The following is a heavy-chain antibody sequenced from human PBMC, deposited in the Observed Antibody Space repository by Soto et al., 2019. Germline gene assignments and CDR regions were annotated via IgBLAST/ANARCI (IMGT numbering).Heavy chain of an antibody. D-gene: IGHD1-26*01. CDR2: IWYDGSNK. V-gene: IGHV3-33*01. CDR3: ARDALSYSSGSYPFDY. J-gene: IGHJ4*02. CDR1: GFTFSSYG. Sequence: GGSLRLSCAASGFTFSSYGMHWVRQAPGKGLEWVAVIWYDGSNKYYADSVKGRFTISRDNSKNTLYLQMNSLRAEDTAVYYCARDALSYSSGSYPFDYWGQGTLVTVSS.